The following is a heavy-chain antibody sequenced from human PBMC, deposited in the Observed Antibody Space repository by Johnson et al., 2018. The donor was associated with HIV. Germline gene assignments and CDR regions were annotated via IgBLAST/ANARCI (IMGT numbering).Heavy chain of an antibody. Sequence: VQLVESGGGVVQPGGSLRLSCAASGFTFSSYAMHWVRQAPGKGLEWVSFITNSAETMYYADSVKDRFTISRDNAKNSLYWQMNSLRAEDTAVYYCARDSYDISGQQHDAFDIWGQGTMVTVSS. V-gene: IGHV3-48*04. J-gene: IGHJ3*02. CDR1: GFTFSSYA. CDR3: ARDSYDISGQQHDAFDI. CDR2: ITNSAETM. D-gene: IGHD3-22*01.